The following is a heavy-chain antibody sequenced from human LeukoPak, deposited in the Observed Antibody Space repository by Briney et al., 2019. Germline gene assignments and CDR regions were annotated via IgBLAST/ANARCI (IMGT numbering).Heavy chain of an antibody. CDR2: IDPSDSYT. D-gene: IGHD6-13*01. CDR1: GNTFTTCC. CDR3: ARERPFYSRSWCASDS. V-gene: IGHV5-10-1*01. Sequence: GESLKISCKDSGNTFTTCCINWVRQMPGKGLEWMGRIDPSDSYTNYSPSFQGHVTISVDKSIATAYLEWSSLDASDTGIYYCARERPFYSRSWCASDSWGQGTLVTVSS. J-gene: IGHJ4*02.